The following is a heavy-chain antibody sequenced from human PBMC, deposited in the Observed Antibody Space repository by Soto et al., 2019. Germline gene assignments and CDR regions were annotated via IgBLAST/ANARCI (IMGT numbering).Heavy chain of an antibody. Sequence: ASVKVSCKASGGTFSSYAISWVRQAPGQGLEWMGGIIPIFGTANYAQKFQGRVTITADESTSTAYMELSSLRSEDTAVYYCARSTAAAGPYNWFDPWGQGTLVTVSS. CDR2: IIPIFGTA. J-gene: IGHJ5*02. D-gene: IGHD6-13*01. V-gene: IGHV1-69*13. CDR1: GGTFSSYA. CDR3: ARSTAAAGPYNWFDP.